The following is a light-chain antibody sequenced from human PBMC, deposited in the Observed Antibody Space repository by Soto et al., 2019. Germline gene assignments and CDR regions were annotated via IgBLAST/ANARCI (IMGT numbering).Light chain of an antibody. CDR3: AAWDDSLNTYA. CDR2: VND. J-gene: IGLJ1*01. V-gene: IGLV1-47*02. Sequence: QSVLTQPPSVSGTPGQRVTISFSGSSSNIGSTYVYWYQHLPGTAPKLLIYVNDQRPSGVPDRFSGSKSGTSASLAISGLRSEDEADYYCAAWDDSLNTYAFGTGTKLTVL. CDR1: SSNIGSTY.